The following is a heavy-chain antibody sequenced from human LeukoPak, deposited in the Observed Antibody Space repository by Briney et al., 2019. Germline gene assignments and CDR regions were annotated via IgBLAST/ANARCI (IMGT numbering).Heavy chain of an antibody. CDR2: ISSGGSVM. J-gene: IGHJ4*02. Sequence: PGGSLRLSCGASGYTFSDYTMNWVRQAPGKGPEGISYISSGGSVMHYADSVKGRFTISRDNVENSLYLQMNSLGVEDTALYYCTRDLEYWGQGVLVTVSS. CDR3: TRDLEY. V-gene: IGHV3-48*01. CDR1: GYTFSDYT.